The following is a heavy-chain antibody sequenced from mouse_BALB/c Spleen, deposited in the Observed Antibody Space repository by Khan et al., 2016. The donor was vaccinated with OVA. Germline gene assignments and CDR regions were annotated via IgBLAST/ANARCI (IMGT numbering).Heavy chain of an antibody. J-gene: IGHJ4*01. CDR2: IWSDGST. V-gene: IGHV2-6-1*01. D-gene: IGHD2-10*01. CDR3: ARQPYYHYNIMDY. CDR1: GFSLTNYG. Sequence: QVQLKQSGPGLVAPSQSLSITCTISGFSLTNYGVHWVRQPPGKGLEWLVVIWSDGSTTYNSALKSGLTTSKDDTKSQAFLKMNSLQTDDTAMYFCARQPYYHYNIMDYWGQGTSVTVSS.